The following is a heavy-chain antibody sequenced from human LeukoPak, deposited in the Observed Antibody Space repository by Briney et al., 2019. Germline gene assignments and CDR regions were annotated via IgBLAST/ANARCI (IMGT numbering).Heavy chain of an antibody. CDR3: ARALCSSTSCRVRYFDL. V-gene: IGHV4-34*01. Sequence: PSETLSLTCAVYGGSFSGYYWSWIRQPPGKGLEWIGEINHSGSTNFNPSLKSRVTISVDTSKNQFSLKLSSVTAADTAVYYCARALCSSTSCRVRYFDLWGRGTLVTVSS. CDR2: INHSGST. CDR1: GGSFSGYY. D-gene: IGHD2-2*01. J-gene: IGHJ2*01.